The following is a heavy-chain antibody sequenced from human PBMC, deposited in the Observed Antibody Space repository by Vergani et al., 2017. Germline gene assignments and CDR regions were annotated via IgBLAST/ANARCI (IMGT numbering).Heavy chain of an antibody. J-gene: IGHJ5*02. CDR1: GFTFSSYS. V-gene: IGHV3-48*01. CDR2: ISSSSSTI. Sequence: EVQLVESGGGLVQPGGSLRLSCAASGFTFSSYSMNWVRQAPGKGLEWVSYISSSSSTIYYADSVKGRFTISRDNAKNSLYLQMNSLRAEDTAVYYCARVGILTVYYNEDNWFDPWGQGTLVTVSS. D-gene: IGHD3-9*01. CDR3: ARVGILTVYYNEDNWFDP.